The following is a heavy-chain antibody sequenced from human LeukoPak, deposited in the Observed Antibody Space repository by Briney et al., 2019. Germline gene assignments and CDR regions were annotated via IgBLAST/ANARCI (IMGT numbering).Heavy chain of an antibody. CDR3: ARGLYSSTTYYFDY. V-gene: IGHV3-7*03. CDR2: IKKDGSEK. D-gene: IGHD6-13*01. Sequence: GGSLRLSCAASGFTFSNYWMSWVRQAPGKGLEWLANIKKDGSEKYYVDSVKGRFTISRDNAKNSMYLQMNSLRAEDTAVYYCARGLYSSTTYYFDYWGQGTLVTVSS. J-gene: IGHJ4*02. CDR1: GFTFSNYW.